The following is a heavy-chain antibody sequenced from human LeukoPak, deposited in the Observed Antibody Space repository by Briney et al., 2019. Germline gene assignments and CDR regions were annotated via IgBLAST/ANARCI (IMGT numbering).Heavy chain of an antibody. CDR3: ARNPHLRVYDFWSGYTYYFDY. Sequence: NPSETLSLTCAVYGGSFSGYYWSWIRQPPGKGLEWIGEINHSGSTNYNPSLKSRVTISVDTSKNQFSLKLSSVTAAVTAVYYCARNPHLRVYDFWSGYTYYFDYWGQGTLVTVSS. V-gene: IGHV4-34*01. J-gene: IGHJ4*02. D-gene: IGHD3-3*01. CDR1: GGSFSGYY. CDR2: INHSGST.